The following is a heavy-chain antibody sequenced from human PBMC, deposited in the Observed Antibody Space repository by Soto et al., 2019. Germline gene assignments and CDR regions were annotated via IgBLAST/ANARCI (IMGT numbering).Heavy chain of an antibody. CDR3: ARQGGERPSFGSGWLSGYYYYGMDV. D-gene: IGHD6-19*01. V-gene: IGHV4-39*01. Sequence: PSETLSLTCTVSGGSISSSSYYWGWIRQPPGKGLEWIGSIYYSGSTYFNPSLKGRVTISVDTSKNQFSLKLSSGTAADTAVYYCARQGGERPSFGSGWLSGYYYYGMDVWGQGTTVTVSS. CDR1: GGSISSSSYY. J-gene: IGHJ6*02. CDR2: IYYSGST.